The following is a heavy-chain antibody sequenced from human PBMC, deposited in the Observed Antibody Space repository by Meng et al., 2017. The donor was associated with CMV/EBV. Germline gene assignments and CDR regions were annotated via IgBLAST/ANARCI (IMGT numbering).Heavy chain of an antibody. Sequence: GGSLRLSCAASGFTFDDYAMHWVRQAPGKGLEWVSGISWNSGSIGYADSVKGRFTISRDNAKNSLYLQMNSLRAEDTALYYCAKSIHDFWSGYHDWGQGTLVTSPQ. CDR1: GFTFDDYA. J-gene: IGHJ4*02. V-gene: IGHV3-9*01. CDR3: AKSIHDFWSGYHD. D-gene: IGHD3-3*01. CDR2: ISWNSGSI.